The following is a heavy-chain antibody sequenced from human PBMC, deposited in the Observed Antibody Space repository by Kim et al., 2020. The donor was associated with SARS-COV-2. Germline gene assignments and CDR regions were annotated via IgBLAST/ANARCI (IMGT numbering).Heavy chain of an antibody. Sequence: SQTLSLTCAISGDSVSSNSAAWNWIRQSPSRGLEWLGRTYYRSKWYNDYAVSVKSRITINPDTSKNQFSLQLNSVTPEDTAVYYCARETYTFMVRGVIPYFDYWGQGTLVTVSS. V-gene: IGHV6-1*01. J-gene: IGHJ4*02. CDR1: GDSVSSNSAA. D-gene: IGHD3-10*01. CDR2: TYYRSKWYN. CDR3: ARETYTFMVRGVIPYFDY.